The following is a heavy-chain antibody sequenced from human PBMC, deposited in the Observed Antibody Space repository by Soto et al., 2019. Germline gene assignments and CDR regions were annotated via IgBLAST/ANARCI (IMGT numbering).Heavy chain of an antibody. CDR1: GYTFTGYA. J-gene: IGHJ5*02. V-gene: IGHV1-18*01. Sequence: ASVKVSCKASGYTFTGYAMHWVRQAPGQRLEWMGWISAYNGNTNYAQKLQGRVTMTTDTSTSTAYMELRSLRSDDTAVYYCARGPRFLEWFADFDPWGQGTLVTVSS. CDR2: ISAYNGNT. D-gene: IGHD3-3*01. CDR3: ARGPRFLEWFADFDP.